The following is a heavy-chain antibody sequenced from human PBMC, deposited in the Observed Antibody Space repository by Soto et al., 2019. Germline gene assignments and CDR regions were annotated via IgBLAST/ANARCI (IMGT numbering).Heavy chain of an antibody. CDR1: GGSISSGDYY. D-gene: IGHD6-6*01. J-gene: IGHJ5*02. CDR2: IYYSGST. Sequence: SETLSLTCTVSGGSISSGDYYWSWIRQPPGKGLEWIGYIYYSGSTYYNPSLKSRVTISVDTSKNQFSLKLSSVTAADTAVYYCARGSFSSSSSWFDPWGRGTLVTV. CDR3: ARGSFSSSSSWFDP. V-gene: IGHV4-30-4*01.